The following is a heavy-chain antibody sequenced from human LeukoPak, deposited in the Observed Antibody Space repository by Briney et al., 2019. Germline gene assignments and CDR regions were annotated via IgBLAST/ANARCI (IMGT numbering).Heavy chain of an antibody. Sequence: GGSLRLSCAASRFTFSGSAIHWVRQASGKGLEWVGRIRSKTNIYATAYAASVKGRFTISRDDSKNTAYLQMNSLKTEDTAVYYCTRLGDGYSYAFDYWGQGTLVTVSS. CDR3: TRLGDGYSYAFDY. J-gene: IGHJ4*02. V-gene: IGHV3-73*01. D-gene: IGHD5-24*01. CDR1: RFTFSGSA. CDR2: IRSKTNIYAT.